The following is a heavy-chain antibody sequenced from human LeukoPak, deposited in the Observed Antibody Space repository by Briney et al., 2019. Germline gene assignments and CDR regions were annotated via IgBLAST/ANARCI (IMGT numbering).Heavy chain of an antibody. D-gene: IGHD6-19*01. J-gene: IGHJ4*02. Sequence: PGGSLRLSCAASGFTFSSYAMSWVRQAPGKGLEWVSAISGSGGGTYYADSVKGRFTISRDNSKNTLYLQMNSLRAEDTAVYYCAKDEDLTSGWPFDYWGQGTLVTVSS. CDR2: ISGSGGGT. CDR1: GFTFSSYA. V-gene: IGHV3-23*01. CDR3: AKDEDLTSGWPFDY.